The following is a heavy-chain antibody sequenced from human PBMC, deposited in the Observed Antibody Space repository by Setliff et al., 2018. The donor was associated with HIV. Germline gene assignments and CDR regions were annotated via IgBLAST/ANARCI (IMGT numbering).Heavy chain of an antibody. D-gene: IGHD6-19*01. Sequence: PSETLSLTCAVYGGSFSGYYWSWIRQPPGKGLEWIGEATHSGRTNYNPSLESRVTTSVDTSKKQFSLRLTSVTAADTAVYYCARGVRDNSGWSSYYFDYWGQGTLVTAPQ. V-gene: IGHV4-34*01. J-gene: IGHJ4*02. CDR1: GGSFSGYY. CDR3: ARGVRDNSGWSSYYFDY. CDR2: ATHSGRT.